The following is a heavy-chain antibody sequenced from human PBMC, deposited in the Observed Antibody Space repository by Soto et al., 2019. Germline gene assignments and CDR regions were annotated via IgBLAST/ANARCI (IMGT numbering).Heavy chain of an antibody. D-gene: IGHD3-22*01. CDR3: ARLYDSSSTDTFDM. Sequence: QVHLVQSGAEVKKPGSSVKVSCKASGGTFSTSIISWVRQAPGQGLEWMGRIIPMIRAPNYAQKFQGRVTISADKSTSTAYMELSSLRSEDTAVYYCARLYDSSSTDTFDMWGQGTMVTVSS. CDR1: GGTFSTSI. J-gene: IGHJ3*02. V-gene: IGHV1-69*08. CDR2: IIPMIRAP.